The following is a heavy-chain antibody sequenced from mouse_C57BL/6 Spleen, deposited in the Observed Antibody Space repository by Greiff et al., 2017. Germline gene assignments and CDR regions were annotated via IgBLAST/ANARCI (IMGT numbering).Heavy chain of an antibody. CDR2: IDPSDSYT. CDR1: GYTFTSYW. CDR3: ASPTVLTPWFAD. V-gene: IGHV1-50*01. Sequence: VQLQQPGAELVKPGASVKLSCKASGYTFTSYWMQWVKQRPGQGLEWIGEIDPSDSYTSYNQKFKGKATLTVDTSSSTAYMQLHSLTSEDSAGYYSASPTVLTPWFADWGQGTLVTVSA. J-gene: IGHJ3*01. D-gene: IGHD2-10*01.